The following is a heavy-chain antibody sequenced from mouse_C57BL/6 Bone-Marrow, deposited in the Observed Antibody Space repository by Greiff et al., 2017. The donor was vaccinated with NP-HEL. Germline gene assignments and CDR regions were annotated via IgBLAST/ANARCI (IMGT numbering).Heavy chain of an antibody. CDR3: ASPYYGNRYWYFDV. CDR1: GYTFTSYW. CDR2: IDPSDSYT. Sequence: QVQLQQPGAELVKPGASVKLSCKASGYTFTSYWMQWVKQRPGQGLEWIGEIDPSDSYTNSNQKFKGKATLTVDTSSSTAYMQLSSLTSEDSAVYYCASPYYGNRYWYFDVWGTGTTVTVSS. D-gene: IGHD2-10*01. V-gene: IGHV1-50*01. J-gene: IGHJ1*03.